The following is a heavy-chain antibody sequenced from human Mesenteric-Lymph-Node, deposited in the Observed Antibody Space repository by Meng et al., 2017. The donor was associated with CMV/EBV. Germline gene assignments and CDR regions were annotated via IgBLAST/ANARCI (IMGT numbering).Heavy chain of an antibody. Sequence: GESLKISCAASGFTFRSYAISWVRQAPGKGPEWVAVISYDGSNKYYADSVKGRFTISRDNSKNTLYLQMNSLRAEDTAVYYCARDGRAVAGFDYWGQGTLVTVSS. CDR2: ISYDGSNK. D-gene: IGHD6-19*01. V-gene: IGHV3-30*04. CDR1: GFTFRSYA. J-gene: IGHJ4*02. CDR3: ARDGRAVAGFDY.